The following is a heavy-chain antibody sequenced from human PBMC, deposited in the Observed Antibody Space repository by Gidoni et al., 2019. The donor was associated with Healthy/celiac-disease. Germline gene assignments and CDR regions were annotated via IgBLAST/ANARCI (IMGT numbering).Heavy chain of an antibody. J-gene: IGHJ4*02. Sequence: QVQLQQWGAGLLKPSETLSLTCAVYGGSFSGYYWSWIRQPPGKGLEWIGEINHSGSTNYNPSLKRRVTISVDTSKNQFSLKLSSVTAADTAVYYCARKGRAASPDYWGQGTLVTVSS. CDR2: INHSGST. CDR1: GGSFSGYY. D-gene: IGHD2-2*01. V-gene: IGHV4-34*01. CDR3: ARKGRAASPDY.